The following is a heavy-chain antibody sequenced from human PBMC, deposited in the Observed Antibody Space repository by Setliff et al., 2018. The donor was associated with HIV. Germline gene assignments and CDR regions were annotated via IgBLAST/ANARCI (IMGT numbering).Heavy chain of an antibody. CDR3: ATLKMATIYRDFDY. CDR2: INHRGST. D-gene: IGHD5-12*01. Sequence: SETLSLTCAVYGGSFSGYYWSWIRQPPGKGLEWIGEINHRGSTDCNPSLKSRVSISVDTSKNQFSLKLSSVTAADTAVYYCATLKMATIYRDFDYWGQGTLVTVSS. CDR1: GGSFSGYY. J-gene: IGHJ4*02. V-gene: IGHV4-34*01.